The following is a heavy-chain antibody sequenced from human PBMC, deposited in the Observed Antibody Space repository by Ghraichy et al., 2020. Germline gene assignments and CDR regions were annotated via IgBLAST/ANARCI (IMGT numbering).Heavy chain of an antibody. D-gene: IGHD2-2*01. J-gene: IGHJ4*02. Sequence: GESLNISCAASGFTFKSYWMTWVRQAPGKGLEWVANINQGGSQKYYVDSVKGRFTISRDNAENSLYLQAYNLRADDTGVYYCARARGGDCRSTGCYFAYSDYLGQGTLVTVSS. CDR3: ARARGGDCRSTGCYFAYSDY. CDR2: INQGGSQK. V-gene: IGHV3-7*03. CDR1: GFTFKSYW.